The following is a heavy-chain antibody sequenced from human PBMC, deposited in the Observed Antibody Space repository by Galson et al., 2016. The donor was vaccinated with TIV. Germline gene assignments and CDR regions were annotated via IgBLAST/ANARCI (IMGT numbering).Heavy chain of an antibody. D-gene: IGHD1-1*01. CDR2: IYQSGST. CDR3: LRDRVEVLTTDYFSYYMDV. V-gene: IGHV4-61*08. J-gene: IGHJ6*03. CDR1: GASLSSGGHY. Sequence: SETLSLTCSVSGASLSSGGHYWSWIRQPPGRGLEWIGYIYQSGSTDYNPSLKGRLSISRDPSKTQFSLKLTSVTAADTAIYYCLRDRVEVLTTDYFSYYMDVWGQGTTVTVSS.